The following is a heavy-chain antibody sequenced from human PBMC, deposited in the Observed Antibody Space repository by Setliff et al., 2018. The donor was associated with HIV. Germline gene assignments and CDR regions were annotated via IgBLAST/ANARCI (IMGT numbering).Heavy chain of an antibody. V-gene: IGHV4-38-2*01. CDR2: IYDSGST. D-gene: IGHD5-12*01. CDR3: ARHRDPPGARWIFYYYYMDL. CDR1: GYSISSGYY. J-gene: IGHJ6*03. Sequence: SETLSLTCAVSGYSISSGYYWGWIRQPPGKRLEWLGSIYDSGSTSYNPSLSSRLTISVDTSKSHVSLRLSSVTAADTGVYYCARHRDPPGARWIFYYYYMDLWGEGTTVTVSS.